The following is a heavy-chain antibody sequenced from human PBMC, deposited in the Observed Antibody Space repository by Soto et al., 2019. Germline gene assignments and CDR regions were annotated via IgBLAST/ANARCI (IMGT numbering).Heavy chain of an antibody. D-gene: IGHD4-17*01. V-gene: IGHV3-23*01. J-gene: IGHJ4*02. CDR1: GFGFSNYA. Sequence: EVQLLESGGGLVQPGGSLRLSCASSGFGFSNYAVTWVRQAQGKGLEWVSSISSSSTVIYYAVSVKGRFIISRDNSKTTLYLQMNSLRAEDTAVYYCAKDPNGDYIGAFDDWGQGTLVTVSS. CDR2: ISSSSTVI. CDR3: AKDPNGDYIGAFDD.